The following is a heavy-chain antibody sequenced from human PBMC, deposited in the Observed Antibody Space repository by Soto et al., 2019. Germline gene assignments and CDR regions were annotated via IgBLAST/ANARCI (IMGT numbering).Heavy chain of an antibody. Sequence: GSLRLSCAASGFTFSSYAMHWVRQAPGKGLEWVAVISYDGSNKYYADSVKGRFTISRDNSKNTLYLQMNSLRAEDTAVYYCARDFDYYDSSGPFDYWGQGTLVTVSS. CDR2: ISYDGSNK. J-gene: IGHJ4*02. D-gene: IGHD3-22*01. V-gene: IGHV3-30-3*01. CDR1: GFTFSSYA. CDR3: ARDFDYYDSSGPFDY.